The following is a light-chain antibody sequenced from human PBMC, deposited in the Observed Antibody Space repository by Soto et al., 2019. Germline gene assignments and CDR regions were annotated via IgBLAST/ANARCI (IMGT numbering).Light chain of an antibody. J-gene: IGKJ1*01. CDR3: QQYGSTSWT. V-gene: IGKV3-20*01. CDR2: GAS. Sequence: DIVFTHSPGTLSLSPGESATLSCRASQRGSSSYLAWYQQKPGQAPRLLIYGASSRATGIPDRFSGSGSGTDFTLTISRLEPEDFAVYSCQQYGSTSWTFGQGTRWIS. CDR1: QRGSSSY.